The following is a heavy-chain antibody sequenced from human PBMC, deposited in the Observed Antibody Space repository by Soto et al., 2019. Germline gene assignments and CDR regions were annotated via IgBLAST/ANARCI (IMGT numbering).Heavy chain of an antibody. CDR1: GLIFSDDW. CDR3: SRNADVYNGMLV. D-gene: IGHD1-1*01. Sequence: EVQVVESGGGLVKPGDSLRLSCVVSGLIFSDDWVSWVRQAPGKGLEWLGRIRNGGATDYPAPAKGRFTISTDDSKNTLELQMTSLKPEDTALYCCSRNADVYNGMLVWGQGNTVTVSS. J-gene: IGHJ6*02. CDR2: IRNGGAT. V-gene: IGHV3-15*01.